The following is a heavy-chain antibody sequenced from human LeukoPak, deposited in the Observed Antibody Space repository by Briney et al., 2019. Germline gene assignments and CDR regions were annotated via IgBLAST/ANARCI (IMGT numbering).Heavy chain of an antibody. J-gene: IGHJ3*02. V-gene: IGHV4-59*01. CDR1: GGSISSYY. Sequence: SETLSLTCTVSGGSISSYYWSWIRQPPGKGLEWIGYIYYSGSTNYNPSLKSRVTISVDTSKNQFSLKLSSVTAADMAVYYCARFDRGYDILTGYYSPDAFDIWDQGTMVTVSS. D-gene: IGHD3-9*01. CDR3: ARFDRGYDILTGYYSPDAFDI. CDR2: IYYSGST.